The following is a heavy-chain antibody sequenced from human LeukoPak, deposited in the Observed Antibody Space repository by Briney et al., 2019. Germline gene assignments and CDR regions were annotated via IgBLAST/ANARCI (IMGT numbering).Heavy chain of an antibody. CDR2: IYSGGST. V-gene: IGHV3-53*01. Sequence: GGSLRLSCAASGFTVSSNYMSWVRQAPGMGLEWVSVIYSGGSTYYADSVKGRFTISRDNSKNTLYLQLNSLRAEDTAVYYCARDRAGPFDYWGQGTLVTVSS. D-gene: IGHD4/OR15-4a*01. CDR3: ARDRAGPFDY. J-gene: IGHJ4*02. CDR1: GFTVSSNY.